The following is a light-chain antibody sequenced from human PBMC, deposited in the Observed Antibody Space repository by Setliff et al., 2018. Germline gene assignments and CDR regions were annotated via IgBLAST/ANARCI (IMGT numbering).Light chain of an antibody. CDR2: NVG. V-gene: IGLV2-14*01. CDR3: CSYAGNSTSDNYV. Sequence: QSVLTQPASVSGSPGQSITISCTGTSSDVGGYNYVSWYQQHPGKAPKLMIYNVGNRPSGVSNRFSGSKSGNTASLTISGLRAEDEADYYCCSYAGNSTSDNYVFGTGTKVTVL. J-gene: IGLJ1*01. CDR1: SSDVGGYNY.